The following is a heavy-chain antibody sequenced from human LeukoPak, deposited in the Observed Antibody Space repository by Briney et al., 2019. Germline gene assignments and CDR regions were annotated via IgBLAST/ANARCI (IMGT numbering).Heavy chain of an antibody. CDR1: GFPFTTYG. V-gene: IGHV3-23*01. J-gene: IGHJ4*02. CDR3: ARDRTVVTPGYYFDY. Sequence: GGSLRLSCAASGFPFTTYGMTWVRQAPGKGLEWVSAIGAGGSNTYYADSVKGRFTISRDNSKNTLYLQMNSLRAEDTAVYYCARDRTVVTPGYYFDYWGQGTLVTVSS. CDR2: IGAGGSNT. D-gene: IGHD4-23*01.